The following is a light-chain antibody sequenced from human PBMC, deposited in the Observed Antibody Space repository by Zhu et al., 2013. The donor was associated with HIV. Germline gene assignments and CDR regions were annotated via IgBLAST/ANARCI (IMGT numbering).Light chain of an antibody. V-gene: IGKV3-20*01. CDR1: QSIRTTY. J-gene: IGKJ1*01. Sequence: EIVLTQSPGTLSLSPGERASLSCRASQSIRTTYLAWYQQKGGQAPRLLIYGASNRATGVPDRFSGSGSGMDFTLTITGLEPEDFAVYYCQEYATASTFGQGTRVEIK. CDR3: QEYATAST. CDR2: GAS.